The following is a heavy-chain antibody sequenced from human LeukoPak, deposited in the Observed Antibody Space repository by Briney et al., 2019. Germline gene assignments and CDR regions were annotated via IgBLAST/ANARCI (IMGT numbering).Heavy chain of an antibody. Sequence: GGSLRLSCAASGFTFSYYAMHWVRQAPGKGLEYVSAISSDGGSTYYANSVKGRFTISRDNSKNMLYLQMASLRAEDMAVYYCARWVSTSYDAFDIWGQGTMVTVSS. J-gene: IGHJ3*02. CDR2: ISSDGGST. CDR1: GFTFSYYA. D-gene: IGHD6-6*01. V-gene: IGHV3-64*01. CDR3: ARWVSTSYDAFDI.